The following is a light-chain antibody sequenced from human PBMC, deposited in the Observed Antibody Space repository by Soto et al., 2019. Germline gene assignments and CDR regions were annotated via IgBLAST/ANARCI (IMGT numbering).Light chain of an antibody. CDR2: GAS. J-gene: IGKJ3*01. CDR3: QQYGSSPFT. CDR1: QSVSSSY. Sequence: ESVLTQSPGTLSLSPGGRATLSCRASQSVSSSYLAWYQQKPGQAPRLLIYGASSRATGIPDRFSGSGSGTDFTLTISRLEPEDFAVYYCQQYGSSPFTFGPGTKVDIK. V-gene: IGKV3-20*01.